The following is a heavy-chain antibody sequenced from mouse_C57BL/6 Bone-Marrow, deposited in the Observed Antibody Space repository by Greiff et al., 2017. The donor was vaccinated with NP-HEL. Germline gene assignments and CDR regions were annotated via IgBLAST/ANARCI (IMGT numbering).Heavy chain of an antibody. Sequence: VKVEESGPGLVAPSQSLSITCTVSGFSLTSYAISWVRQPPGKGLEWLGVIWTGGGTNYNSALKSRLSISKDNSKSQIFLKMNSLQTDDTARYYCANDGSYAMDYWGQGTSVTVSS. CDR2: IWTGGGT. J-gene: IGHJ4*01. CDR3: ANDGSYAMDY. D-gene: IGHD2-3*01. CDR1: GFSLTSYA. V-gene: IGHV2-9-1*01.